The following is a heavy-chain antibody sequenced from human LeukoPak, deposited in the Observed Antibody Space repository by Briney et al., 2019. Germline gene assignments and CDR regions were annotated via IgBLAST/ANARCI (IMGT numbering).Heavy chain of an antibody. J-gene: IGHJ4*02. Sequence: GRSLRLSCAASGFTFDNYAMHWVRQAPGKGLEWLSIISWNSGYIGYADSVKGRFTISRDNAKKSLDLQMNSLRAEDTAFYYCAKVRGTYSSGYFFDYWGQGTWSPSPQ. CDR1: GFTFDNYA. V-gene: IGHV3-9*01. D-gene: IGHD6-19*01. CDR3: AKVRGTYSSGYFFDY. CDR2: ISWNSGYI.